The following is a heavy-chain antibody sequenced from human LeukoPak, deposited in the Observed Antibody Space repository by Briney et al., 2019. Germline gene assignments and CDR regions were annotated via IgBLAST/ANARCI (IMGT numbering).Heavy chain of an antibody. Sequence: ASVKVSCKASGYTFTNYDINWVRQAPGQGLDSMGWISVYNGNTNYAQKVQGRVTMTTDTSTNTAYMELRSLRSDDTAVYYGARGRGGRGGWSGGYDALDIWGQGTMVTVSS. CDR2: ISVYNGNT. V-gene: IGHV1-18*01. CDR1: GYTFTNYD. CDR3: ARGRGGRGGWSGGYDALDI. J-gene: IGHJ3*02. D-gene: IGHD6-19*01.